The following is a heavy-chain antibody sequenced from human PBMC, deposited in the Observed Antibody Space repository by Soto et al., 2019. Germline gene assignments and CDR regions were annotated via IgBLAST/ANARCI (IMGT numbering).Heavy chain of an antibody. Sequence: HPGGSLRLSCAASGFIFSDYWMSWVRQAPGKRLEWVANKKQDGSERYYLDSVKGRFTISRDNAKKSLYLQMNSLRDEDTAIYYCAKDQGISPSGKLSPFDYCGQGTLVTVSS. D-gene: IGHD6-13*01. CDR3: AKDQGISPSGKLSPFDY. J-gene: IGHJ4*01. V-gene: IGHV3-7*05. CDR1: GFIFSDYW. CDR2: KKQDGSER.